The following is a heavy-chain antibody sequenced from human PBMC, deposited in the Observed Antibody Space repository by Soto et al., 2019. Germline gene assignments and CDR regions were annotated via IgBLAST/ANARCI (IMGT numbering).Heavy chain of an antibody. CDR1: GGSVSSGSYY. V-gene: IGHV4-61*01. CDR3: ARARPIDFYGYFDL. J-gene: IGHJ2*01. CDR2: IYYSGST. D-gene: IGHD3-22*01. Sequence: QVQLQESGPGLVKPSETLSLTCTVSGGSVSSGSYYWRWIRQPPGKGLEWIGYIYYSGSTNYNPSLKSRVTISVDTSKNQFSLKLSSVTAADTAVYYCARARPIDFYGYFDLWGRGTLVTVSS.